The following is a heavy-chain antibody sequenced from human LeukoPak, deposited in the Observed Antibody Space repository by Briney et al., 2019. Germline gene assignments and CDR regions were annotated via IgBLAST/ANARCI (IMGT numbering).Heavy chain of an antibody. Sequence: PSETLSLTCTVSGGSISSYYWSWIRQPPGKGLEWIGYIYYSGSTNYNPSLKSRVTISVDTSKNQFSLKLSPVTAADTAVYYCARPKGTVTTAYYYMDVWGKGTTVTVSS. D-gene: IGHD4-17*01. CDR1: GGSISSYY. CDR3: ARPKGTVTTAYYYMDV. J-gene: IGHJ6*03. CDR2: IYYSGST. V-gene: IGHV4-59*08.